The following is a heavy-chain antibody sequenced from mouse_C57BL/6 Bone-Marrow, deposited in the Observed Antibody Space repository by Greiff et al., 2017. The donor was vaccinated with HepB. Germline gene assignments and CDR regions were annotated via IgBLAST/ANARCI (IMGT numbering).Heavy chain of an antibody. Sequence: EVQLQQSGGDLVKPGGSLKLSCAASGFTFSSYGMSWVRQTPDKRLEWVATISSGGSYTYYPDSVKGRFTISRDNAKNTLYLQMSSLKSEDTAMYYCARRVISYYFDYWGQGTTLTVSS. CDR3: ARRVISYYFDY. J-gene: IGHJ2*01. CDR1: GFTFSSYG. V-gene: IGHV5-6*01. CDR2: ISSGGSYT. D-gene: IGHD2-13*01.